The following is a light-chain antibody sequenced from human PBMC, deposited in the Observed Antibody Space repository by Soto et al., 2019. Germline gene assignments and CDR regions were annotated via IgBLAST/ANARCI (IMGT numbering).Light chain of an antibody. J-gene: IGKJ5*01. CDR2: DAS. V-gene: IGKV3-11*01. CDR3: QQRSNWPPVVT. Sequence: IALTQSPATLSLSPGERATLSCRASQSVSSDLAWYQQKPGQAPRLLIYDASNRATGNPARFSGSGSGTDFTLTISSLEPKGSAVYYCQQRSNWPPVVTFGQGTRLEIK. CDR1: QSVSSD.